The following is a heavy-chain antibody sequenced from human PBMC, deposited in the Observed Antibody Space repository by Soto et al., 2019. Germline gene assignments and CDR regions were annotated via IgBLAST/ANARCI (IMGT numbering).Heavy chain of an antibody. D-gene: IGHD6-13*01. Sequence: QVQLVQSGAEVKKPGSSVKVSCKASGGTFSSYAISWVRQAPGQGLEWMGGISPIVGTANYAQKFQGRVTINADEATSTAYMELSSLRSEAAAVYYCASLTNSSSWYEVAEHTITAWPDGMDVWGQGTTVTVSS. J-gene: IGHJ6*02. CDR3: ASLTNSSSWYEVAEHTITAWPDGMDV. V-gene: IGHV1-69*12. CDR2: ISPIVGTA. CDR1: GGTFSSYA.